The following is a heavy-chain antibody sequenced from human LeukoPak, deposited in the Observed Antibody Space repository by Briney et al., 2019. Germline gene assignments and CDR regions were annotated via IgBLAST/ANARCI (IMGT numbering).Heavy chain of an antibody. V-gene: IGHV1-46*01. D-gene: IGHD3-16*02. CDR3: ASSIVPGPHGSFRFDP. Sequence: GASVKVSCKASGYTFTSYYMHWVRQAPGQGLEWMGIINPSGGSTSYAQKFQGRVTMTRDMSTSTVYMELSSLRSEDTAVYYCASSIVPGPHGSFRFDPWGQGTLVTVSS. CDR1: GYTFTSYY. J-gene: IGHJ5*02. CDR2: INPSGGST.